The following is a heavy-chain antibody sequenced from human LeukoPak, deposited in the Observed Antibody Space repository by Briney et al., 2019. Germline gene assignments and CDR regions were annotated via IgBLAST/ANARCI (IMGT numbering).Heavy chain of an antibody. V-gene: IGHV4-59*01. D-gene: IGHD5-18*01. CDR1: GGSISSYY. J-gene: IGHJ6*03. CDR2: IYYSGST. CDR3: ARTTEGGYTYGYFYYYYMDV. Sequence: SETLSLTCTVSGGSISSYYWTWIRQPPGKGLEWIGYIYYSGSTNYNPSLKSRVTISVDTSKNQFSLKLSSVTAADTAVYYCARTTEGGYTYGYFYYYYMDVWGKGTTVTISS.